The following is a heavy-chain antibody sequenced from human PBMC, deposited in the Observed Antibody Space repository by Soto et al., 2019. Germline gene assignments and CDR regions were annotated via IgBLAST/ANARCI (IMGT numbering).Heavy chain of an antibody. V-gene: IGHV4-39*01. CDR1: GGSISSSSYY. D-gene: IGHD3-3*01. CDR2: IYYSGST. Sequence: KSSETLSLTCTVSGGSISSSSYYWGWIRQPPGKGLEWIGSIYYSGSTRYNPSLQSRATISVDTSKNQFSLQLSSVTAADTAVYYCARHSTIFGVLNWFDPWGQGTLVTVSS. CDR3: ARHSTIFGVLNWFDP. J-gene: IGHJ5*02.